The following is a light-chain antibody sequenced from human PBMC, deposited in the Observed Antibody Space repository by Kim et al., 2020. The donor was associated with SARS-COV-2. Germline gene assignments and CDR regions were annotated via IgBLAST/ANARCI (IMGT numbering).Light chain of an antibody. CDR3: AAWDDSVPGRV. CDR2: NTN. CDR1: RSNIGISF. V-gene: IGLV1-47*02. Sequence: GERVFLFFFGRRSNIGISFVFWYPPFPGMAPRLLIYNTNNRPSGVPDRFSGSKSGTSASLAISGLRSEDEADYYCAAWDDSVPGRVFGGGTKLTVL. J-gene: IGLJ3*02.